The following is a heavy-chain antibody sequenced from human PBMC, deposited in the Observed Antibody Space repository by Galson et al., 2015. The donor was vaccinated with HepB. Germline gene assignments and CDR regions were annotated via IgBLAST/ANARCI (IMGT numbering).Heavy chain of an antibody. D-gene: IGHD3-9*01. CDR3: ARVGGIYDILTGCQANGGYYYYGMDV. CDR1: GFTFSSYA. CDR2: ISYDGGNK. J-gene: IGHJ6*02. V-gene: IGHV3-30*04. Sequence: SLRLSCAASGFTFSSYAMHWVRQAPGKGLEWVAVISYDGGNKYYADSVKGRFTISRDNSKNTLYLQMNSLRAEDTAVYYCARVGGIYDILTGCQANGGYYYYGMDVWGQGTTVTVSS.